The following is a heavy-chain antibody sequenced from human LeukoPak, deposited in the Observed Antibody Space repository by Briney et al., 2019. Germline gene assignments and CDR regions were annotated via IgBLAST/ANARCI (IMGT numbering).Heavy chain of an antibody. Sequence: ASVKVSCKASGYTFSSSGISWVRQAPGQGLAWMGWISTYNGNTRYAQKFQGRVTMTTDTSTSTAYMELRSLRSDDTAVYYCARALGSWIYVFEYWGQGTLVTVSS. J-gene: IGHJ4*02. CDR2: ISTYNGNT. CDR1: GYTFSSSG. CDR3: ARALGSWIYVFEY. D-gene: IGHD3-10*01. V-gene: IGHV1-18*01.